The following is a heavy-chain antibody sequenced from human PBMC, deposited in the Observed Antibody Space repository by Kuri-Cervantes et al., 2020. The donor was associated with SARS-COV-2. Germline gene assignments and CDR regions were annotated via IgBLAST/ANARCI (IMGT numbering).Heavy chain of an antibody. CDR3: AKPYGDYFGPNDD. D-gene: IGHD4-17*01. Sequence: GESLKISCAASGFTFSSYGMHWVRQAPGKGLEWVAVISYDGSNKYYADSVKGRFTISRDNSKNTLYLQMNSLRAEDTAVYYCAKPYGDYFGPNDDWGQGTLVTVSS. V-gene: IGHV3-30*18. CDR2: ISYDGSNK. J-gene: IGHJ4*02. CDR1: GFTFSSYG.